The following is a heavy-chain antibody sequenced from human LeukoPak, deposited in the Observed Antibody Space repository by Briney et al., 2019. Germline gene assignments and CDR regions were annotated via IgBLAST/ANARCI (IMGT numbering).Heavy chain of an antibody. J-gene: IGHJ4*02. CDR2: IYSGGAT. CDR1: GITVSTTY. V-gene: IGHV3-66*04. Sequence: PGGSLRLSRAASGITVSTTYMSWVRQAPGKGLEWGSIIYSGGATFYADSVKGRFTNSRENSKNTLWLQMNGLRAEDTAVYYCARLHYDVLTGPFDYWGQGTLVTVSS. CDR3: ARLHYDVLTGPFDY. D-gene: IGHD3-9*01.